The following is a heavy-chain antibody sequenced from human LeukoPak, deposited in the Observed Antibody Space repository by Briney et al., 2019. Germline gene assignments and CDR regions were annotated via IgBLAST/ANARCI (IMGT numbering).Heavy chain of an antibody. J-gene: IGHJ4*02. Sequence: QSGGSLRLSCAASGFTFSSYSMNWVRQAPGKGLEWVSYISSSSSTIYYADSVKGRFTISRDNAKNSLYLQMNSLRAEDTAVYYCARVPRTGPYYDFWSGSDYWGQGTLVAVSS. CDR3: ARVPRTGPYYDFWSGSDY. D-gene: IGHD3-3*01. CDR1: GFTFSSYS. V-gene: IGHV3-48*01. CDR2: ISSSSSTI.